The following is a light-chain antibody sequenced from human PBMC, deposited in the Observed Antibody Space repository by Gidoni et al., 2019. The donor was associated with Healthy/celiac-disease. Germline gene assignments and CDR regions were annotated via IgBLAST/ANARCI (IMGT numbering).Light chain of an antibody. CDR1: QSVSSSY. CDR2: GAS. CDR3: QQYGSSPMYT. V-gene: IGKV3-20*01. Sequence: EIVLTQSPGPLSLSTGERATLSCRASQSVSSSYLAWYQQKPGQAPRLLIYGASSRATGIPDRFSGSGSGTDFTLTISRLEPEDFAVYYCQQYGSSPMYTFGQGTKLEIK. J-gene: IGKJ2*01.